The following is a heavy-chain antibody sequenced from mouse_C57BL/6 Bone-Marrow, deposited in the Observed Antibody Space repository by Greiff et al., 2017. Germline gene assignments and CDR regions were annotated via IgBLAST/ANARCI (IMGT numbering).Heavy chain of an antibody. D-gene: IGHD1-1*01. V-gene: IGHV1-82*01. J-gene: IGHJ2*01. CDR2: IYPGDGDT. CDR1: GYAFSSSW. CDR3: AYYYGSSYDYFDY. Sequence: QVQLKESGPELVKPGASVKISCKASGYAFSSSWMNWVKQRPGKGLEWIGRIYPGDGDTNYNGKFKGKATLTADKSSSTAYMQLSSLTSEDSAVYFCAYYYGSSYDYFDYWGQGTTLTVSS.